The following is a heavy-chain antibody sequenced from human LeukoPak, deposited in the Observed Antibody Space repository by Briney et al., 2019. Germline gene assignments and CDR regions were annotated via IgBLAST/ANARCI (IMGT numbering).Heavy chain of an antibody. CDR1: GGSISNHY. CDR2: IYSSGST. CDR3: ATNEWSGYYFEY. D-gene: IGHD3-3*01. Sequence: PSETLSLTCTVSGGSISNHYWSWIRQPPGKGLEWIGYIYSSGSTNYNPSLKSRVSISVETSKNQFSLKLSSVTAADTAVYYCATNEWSGYYFEYWGQGTLVPVSS. V-gene: IGHV4-59*11. J-gene: IGHJ4*02.